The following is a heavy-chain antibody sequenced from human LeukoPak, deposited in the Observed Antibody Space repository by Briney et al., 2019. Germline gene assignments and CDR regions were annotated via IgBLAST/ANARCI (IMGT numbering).Heavy chain of an antibody. J-gene: IGHJ4*02. Sequence: PGGSLRLSCAASGFTFSSYAVSWVRQAPGKGLEWVSGISGSGGSTYYAYSVKGRFTISRDNSKNTLYLQMNSLRAEDTAVYYCARGYSSGWSFFEYWGQGTPVTVSS. CDR1: GFTFSSYA. CDR3: ARGYSSGWSFFEY. CDR2: ISGSGGST. V-gene: IGHV3-23*01. D-gene: IGHD6-19*01.